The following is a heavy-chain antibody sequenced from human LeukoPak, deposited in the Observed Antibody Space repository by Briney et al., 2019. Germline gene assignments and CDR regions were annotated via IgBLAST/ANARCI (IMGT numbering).Heavy chain of an antibody. CDR2: INPNSGGT. J-gene: IGHJ3*02. Sequence: ASVKVSFKASGYTFTGYYMHWVRHAPGQGLGLMGLINPNSGGTNYAQKCQGRVTMTRDTSISTAYMELSRLRSDDTAVYYCAREGTVVPTADDAFDIWGQGTMVTVSS. V-gene: IGHV1-2*02. CDR1: GYTFTGYY. D-gene: IGHD2-2*01. CDR3: AREGTVVPTADDAFDI.